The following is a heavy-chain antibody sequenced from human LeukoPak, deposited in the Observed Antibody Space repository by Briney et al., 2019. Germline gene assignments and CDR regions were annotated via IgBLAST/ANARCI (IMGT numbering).Heavy chain of an antibody. Sequence: GGSQRLSCGPSGCTDSSNYIRRVPQAIGKGLSRVSVIYSGGSTYFADSVNGIITSARDNSKNAMYLQMNSMRAEDTAVYYCAKRELLWFGESGYFDYWGQGSLVTVSS. CDR3: AKRELLWFGESGYFDY. V-gene: IGHV3-66*04. CDR2: IYSGGST. J-gene: IGHJ4*02. D-gene: IGHD3-10*01. CDR1: GCTDSSNY.